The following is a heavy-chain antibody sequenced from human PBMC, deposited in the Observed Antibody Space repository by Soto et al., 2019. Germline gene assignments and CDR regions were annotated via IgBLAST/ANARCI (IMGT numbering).Heavy chain of an antibody. V-gene: IGHV4-4*07. J-gene: IGHJ5*02. D-gene: IGHD3-16*01. CDR3: ARGGGVPALGDP. CDR2: ISTSGNT. CDR1: GVSMRNSY. Sequence: QVQLEESGPGLVKPSETLSLICSVSGVSMRNSYWTWIRQSAGNGLEWIGRISTSGNTNYNPSLNSRLTMSVDTSTNQVSLKLTSVTAADTAVYYCARGGGVPALGDPWGQGTLVPVSS.